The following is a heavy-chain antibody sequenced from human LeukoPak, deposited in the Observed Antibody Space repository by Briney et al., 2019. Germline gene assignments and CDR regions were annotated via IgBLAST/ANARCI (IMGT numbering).Heavy chain of an antibody. D-gene: IGHD3-10*01. J-gene: IGHJ6*03. CDR3: ARDSPYRGSYYYYYMDV. Sequence: GGSLRLSCAASGFTFSSYSMNWVRQAPGKGLEWVSSISSSSSYIYYADSVKGRFTISRDNAKNSLYLQMNSLRAEDTAVYYCARDSPYRGSYYYYYMDVWGKGTTVTVSS. V-gene: IGHV3-21*01. CDR2: ISSSSSYI. CDR1: GFTFSSYS.